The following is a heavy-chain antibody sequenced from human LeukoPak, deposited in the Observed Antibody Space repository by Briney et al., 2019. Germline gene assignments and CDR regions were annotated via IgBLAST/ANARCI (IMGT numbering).Heavy chain of an antibody. CDR3: ACSGPYSNGGVMTDY. CDR1: GPIVSSNY. J-gene: IGHJ4*02. D-gene: IGHD6-19*01. V-gene: IGHV3-66*01. CDR2: IYRDGNT. Sequence: GGSLRLSCAASGPIVSSNYMNWVRQAPGKGLEWVSIIYRDGNTNYADSVKGRFTISRDNSKNTLSLQMNSLRAEDTAVYYCACSGPYSNGGVMTDYWGQGTLVTVSS.